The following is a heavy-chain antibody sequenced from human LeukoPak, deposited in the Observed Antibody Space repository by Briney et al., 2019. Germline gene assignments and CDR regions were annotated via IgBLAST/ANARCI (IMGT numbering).Heavy chain of an antibody. V-gene: IGHV4-61*02. J-gene: IGHJ4*02. CDR1: GGSVRRGNYY. CDR3: ARGVDYYGV. Sequence: PSQTLSLTCTVSGGSVRRGNYYWTWIRQPAGSGLEWIGRIYTSGTTDYNPSLRTRVTISVDASRNQFSLNLSSVTAADTAVYYCARGVDYYGVWGQGTLVTVSS. D-gene: IGHD3-10*01. CDR2: IYTSGTT.